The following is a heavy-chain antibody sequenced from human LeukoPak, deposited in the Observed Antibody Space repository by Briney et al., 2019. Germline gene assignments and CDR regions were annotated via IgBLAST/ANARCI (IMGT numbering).Heavy chain of an antibody. CDR3: VRQPRVHTPDF. J-gene: IGHJ4*02. Sequence: GESLKISCEGSGYTFTNFWIGWVRQVSGKGLEWMGIVSPSDSDTRYSPSFQGQVTISADKSITTAYLQWSSLKASDAATYYCVRQPRVHTPDFWGQGTLVTVSS. CDR2: VSPSDSDT. CDR1: GYTFTNFW. V-gene: IGHV5-51*01. D-gene: IGHD1-1*01.